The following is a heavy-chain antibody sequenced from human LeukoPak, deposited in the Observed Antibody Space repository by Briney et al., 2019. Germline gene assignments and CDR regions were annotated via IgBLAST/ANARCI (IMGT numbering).Heavy chain of an antibody. CDR1: GYSISSGYY. V-gene: IGHV4-38-2*02. CDR2: INHSGST. Sequence: SETLSLTCTVSGYSISSGYYWGWIRQPPGKGLEWIGEINHSGSTNYNPSLKSRVTISVGTSKNQFSLQLNFVTPEDTAVYYCARTDRLYDSSGYYSNYFDYWGQGTLVTVSS. J-gene: IGHJ4*02. D-gene: IGHD3-22*01. CDR3: ARTDRLYDSSGYYSNYFDY.